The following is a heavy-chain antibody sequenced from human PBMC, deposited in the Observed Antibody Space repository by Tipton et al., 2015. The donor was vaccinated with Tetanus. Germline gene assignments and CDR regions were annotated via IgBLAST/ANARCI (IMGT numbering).Heavy chain of an antibody. CDR3: ARTADNWFDP. V-gene: IGHV4-30-2*01. Sequence: LRLSCAVSGDSISSAGYSWSWIRQPPGKGLEWIGFIYHNGGTSYTPSLKGRVTFSLDKSKNQFSRKLTSVTAADTAVYYCARTADNWFDPWGQGTLVTVSS. CDR2: IYHNGGT. J-gene: IGHJ5*02. D-gene: IGHD2-21*02. CDR1: GDSISSAGYS.